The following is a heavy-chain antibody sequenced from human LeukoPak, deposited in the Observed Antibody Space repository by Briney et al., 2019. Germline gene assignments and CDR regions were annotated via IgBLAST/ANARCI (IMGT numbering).Heavy chain of an antibody. CDR3: ARNSGWYGVS. Sequence: SPGGSLRLSCAASGFTFSSYSMNWVRQAPGKGLEWTGSIDHSGSTYYNPSLKSRITISVDTSKNQFSLKLSSVTAADTAVYYCARNSGWYGVSWGQGTLVTVSS. D-gene: IGHD6-19*01. CDR1: GFTFSSYS. V-gene: IGHV4-38-2*01. J-gene: IGHJ4*02. CDR2: IDHSGST.